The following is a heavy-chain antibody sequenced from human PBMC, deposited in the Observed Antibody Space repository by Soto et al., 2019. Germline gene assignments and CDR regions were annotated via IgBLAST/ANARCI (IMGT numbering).Heavy chain of an antibody. CDR3: AKVPTLPVVVNDAFDM. J-gene: IGHJ3*02. V-gene: IGHV3-23*01. CDR1: GFTFSSYA. D-gene: IGHD3-22*01. CDR2: IRGRGGST. Sequence: EVQLLESGGGLVQPGGSLRLSCAASGFTFSSYAMSWVRQAPGKGLEWASAIRGRGGSTYYADSVKGRFTFYRDNSRNKLYLQMNSLRAEDTAVYYCAKVPTLPVVVNDAFDMWGQGTVVTVSS.